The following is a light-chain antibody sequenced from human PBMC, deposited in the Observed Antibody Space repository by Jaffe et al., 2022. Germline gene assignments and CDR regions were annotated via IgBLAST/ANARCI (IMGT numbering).Light chain of an antibody. V-gene: IGLV1-44*01. J-gene: IGLJ1*01. CDR2: TNS. CDR3: AAWDDSLNGYV. Sequence: QSVLTQPPSASGTPGQRVTISCSGSSSNIGSNAVSWYQQLPGTAPKLLIYTNSLRPSGVPDRFSGSKSGTSASLAVSGLQSEDEADYYCAAWDDSLNGYVFGTGTKVTVL. CDR1: SSNIGSNA.